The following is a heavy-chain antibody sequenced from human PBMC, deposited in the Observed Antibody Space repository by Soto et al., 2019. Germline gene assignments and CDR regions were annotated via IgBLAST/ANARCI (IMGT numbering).Heavy chain of an antibody. Sequence: ASVKVSCKSSGYTFTSYDINWVRQATGQGLEWMGRMNPNSGNTGYAQKFQGRATMTRNTSISTAYMELSSLRSEDTAVYYCARGHSSKGIDYWGQGTLVTVSS. D-gene: IGHD6-6*01. J-gene: IGHJ4*02. V-gene: IGHV1-8*01. CDR3: ARGHSSKGIDY. CDR2: MNPNSGNT. CDR1: GYTFTSYD.